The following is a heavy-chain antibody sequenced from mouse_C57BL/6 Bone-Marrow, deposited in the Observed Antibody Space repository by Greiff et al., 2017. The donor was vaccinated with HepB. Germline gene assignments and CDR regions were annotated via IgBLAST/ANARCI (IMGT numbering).Heavy chain of an antibody. Sequence: EVKLMESGGGLVKPGGSLKLSCAASGFTFSDYGMHWVRQAPEKGLEWVAYISSGSSTIYYADTVKGRFTISRDNAKNTLFLQMTSLRSEDTAMYYCTRPYYYGSSYPRFAYWGQGTLVTVSA. CDR3: TRPYYYGSSYPRFAY. J-gene: IGHJ3*01. CDR2: ISSGSSTI. V-gene: IGHV5-17*01. D-gene: IGHD1-1*01. CDR1: GFTFSDYG.